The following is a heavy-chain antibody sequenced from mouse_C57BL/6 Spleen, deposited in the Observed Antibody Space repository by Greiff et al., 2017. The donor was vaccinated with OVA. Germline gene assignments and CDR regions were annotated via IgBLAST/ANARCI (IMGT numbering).Heavy chain of an antibody. D-gene: IGHD2-2*01. Sequence: VKLQESGPGLVAPSQSLTITCTVSGFSLTSYGVSWVRQRPGKGLEWLGVIWGDGSTNYHSAPISRQAISKDNSKSQVFLKLNSLQTEDTAAYYCAKGGYLYWYFDVWGTGTTVTVSS. J-gene: IGHJ1*03. V-gene: IGHV2-3*01. CDR1: GFSLTSYG. CDR3: AKGGYLYWYFDV. CDR2: IWGDGST.